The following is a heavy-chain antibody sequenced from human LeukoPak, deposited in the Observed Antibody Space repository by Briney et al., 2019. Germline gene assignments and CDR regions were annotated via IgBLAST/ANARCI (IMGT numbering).Heavy chain of an antibody. CDR3: AREGSYYYDSSGYYGDPFDY. Sequence: SVKVSCKASGGTFSSYAISWVRQAPGQGLEWMGGIIPIFGTANYAQKFQGRVTITADKSTSTAYMELSSLRSEDTAVYYCAREGSYYYDSSGYYGDPFDYWGQGTLVTVS. V-gene: IGHV1-69*06. J-gene: IGHJ4*02. D-gene: IGHD3-22*01. CDR2: IIPIFGTA. CDR1: GGTFSSYA.